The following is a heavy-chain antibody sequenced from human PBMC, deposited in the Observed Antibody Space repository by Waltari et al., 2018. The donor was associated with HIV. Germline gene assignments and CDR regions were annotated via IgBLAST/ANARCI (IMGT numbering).Heavy chain of an antibody. CDR1: GYTFTSFD. V-gene: IGHV1-8*01. CDR2: VNPNSKKT. J-gene: IGHJ4*02. D-gene: IGHD2-21*02. Sequence: QVQLVQSGAEVKKPGASVKVSCKASGYTFTSFDINWVRKATGQGLEWMGWVNPNSKKTGFAQKCQGRISMTRNTSIGTAYMELSSLRSLDTAVYYCARTFNGDLDYWGQGTLVTVS. CDR3: ARTFNGDLDY.